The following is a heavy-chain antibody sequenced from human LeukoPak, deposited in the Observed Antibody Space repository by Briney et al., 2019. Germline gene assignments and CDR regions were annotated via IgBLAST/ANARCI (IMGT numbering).Heavy chain of an antibody. J-gene: IGHJ4*02. V-gene: IGHV3-21*01. Sequence: GWSLRLSCAGSGFSFGTYSMNWVRQAPGKGLEWASSISSSSIHVNYADSVKGRFTISRDNANNSLYLQMNSLTAEDTAVFYCARVGSRGYYFDYWGQGTLVSVSS. CDR3: ARVGSRGYYFDY. D-gene: IGHD1-26*01. CDR1: GFSFGTYS. CDR2: ISSSSIHV.